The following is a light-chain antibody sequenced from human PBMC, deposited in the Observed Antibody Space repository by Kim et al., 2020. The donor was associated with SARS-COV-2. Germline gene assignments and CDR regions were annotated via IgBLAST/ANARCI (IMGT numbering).Light chain of an antibody. CDR1: QSVSGSY. V-gene: IGKV3-20*01. CDR3: QQYGNSPWT. CDR2: AAS. J-gene: IGKJ1*01. Sequence: PGDSATPSCKASQSVSGSYLAWYQQKPGQAPRLLIYAASSRATGIPDRFSGSGSGTDFTLTISRLEPEDFAVYYCQQYGNSPWTFGQGTKVDIK.